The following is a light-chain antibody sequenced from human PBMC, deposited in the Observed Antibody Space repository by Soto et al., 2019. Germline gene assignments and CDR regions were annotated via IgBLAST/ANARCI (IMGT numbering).Light chain of an antibody. CDR3: QAWDSSVVV. J-gene: IGLJ2*01. Sequence: SYELTQPPSVSVSPGQTASITCSGDKLGNKYACWYQQKPGQSPVVVIYQTNQRPSGIPERFSGSNSGNTATLTISGTQAMDEADYYCQAWDSSVVVFGGGTKLTVL. CDR1: KLGNKY. CDR2: QTN. V-gene: IGLV3-1*01.